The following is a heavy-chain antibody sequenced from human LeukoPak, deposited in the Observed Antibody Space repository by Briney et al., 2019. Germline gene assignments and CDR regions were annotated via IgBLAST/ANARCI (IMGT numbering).Heavy chain of an antibody. J-gene: IGHJ4*02. CDR3: AKDLRAVDTAMVDY. Sequence: QPGRSLRLSCAASGFTFSSYGMHWVRQAPGKGLEWVAVISYDGSNKYYADSVKGRFTISRDNSKNTLYPQMNSLRAEDTAVYYCAKDLRAVDTAMVDYWGQGTLVTVSS. D-gene: IGHD5-18*01. CDR1: GFTFSSYG. CDR2: ISYDGSNK. V-gene: IGHV3-30*18.